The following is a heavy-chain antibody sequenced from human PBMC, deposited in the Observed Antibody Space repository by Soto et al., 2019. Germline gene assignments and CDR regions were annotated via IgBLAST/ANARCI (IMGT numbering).Heavy chain of an antibody. J-gene: IGHJ6*01. V-gene: IGHV2-5*02. CDR3: AHSQRSGGGSYYDKGLDV. D-gene: IGHD3-22*01. CDR1: GFSLSTYGVG. Sequence: QITLKESGPTLVKPTQTLTLTCTFSGFSLSTYGVGVNWIRQPPGKALEWLALIYWDDDKRYSSSLKNRLTIMKDTPKNTVVLIMTNTDPADTATYYCAHSQRSGGGSYYDKGLDVWGQGTTVTVSS. CDR2: IYWDDDK.